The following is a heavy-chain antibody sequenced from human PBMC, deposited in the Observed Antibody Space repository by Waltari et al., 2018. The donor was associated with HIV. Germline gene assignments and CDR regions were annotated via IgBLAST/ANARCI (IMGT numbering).Heavy chain of an antibody. Sequence: QVQLQESGPGLLRPSQTLSLPCPVSGVSITICGYYCSWVRQNPGTGLEWIGHIYNNGNTYYNPSLQSRVTISLDTTQHQSSLRLNSVTAADAGFYYCARHRFVRGNSAWYFLYWGQGTHVTVSS. CDR1: GVSITICGYY. V-gene: IGHV4-31*03. CDR3: ARHRFVRGNSAWYFLY. J-gene: IGHJ4*02. D-gene: IGHD6-19*01. CDR2: IYNNGNT.